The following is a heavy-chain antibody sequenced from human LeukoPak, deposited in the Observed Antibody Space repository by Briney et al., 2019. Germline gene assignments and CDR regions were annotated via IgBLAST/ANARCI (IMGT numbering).Heavy chain of an antibody. CDR1: GFTISSYD. V-gene: IGHV3-13*01. Sequence: GGSLRLSCAASGFTISSYDMHWVRQVTGKGLEWVSGIGIADDTYYSGSVKGRFTISREKGKNSLYLQMNSLRVGDTAVYYCARAESRGCSFDYWGQGTLVTVPS. CDR2: IGIADDT. CDR3: ARAESRGCSFDY. J-gene: IGHJ4*02. D-gene: IGHD5-18*01.